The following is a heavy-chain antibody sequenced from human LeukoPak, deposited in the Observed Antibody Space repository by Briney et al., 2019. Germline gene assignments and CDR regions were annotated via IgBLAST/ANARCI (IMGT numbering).Heavy chain of an antibody. J-gene: IGHJ4*02. V-gene: IGHV3-23*01. CDR3: AKDYSDSRVADVFFEY. CDR1: GLTFSDYA. CDR2: ITSGSTP. D-gene: IGHD2-15*01. Sequence: SGGSLRLSCAASGLTFSDYAMSWFRQAPGKGLEWVSTITSGSTPHYADSVKGRFTISRDNSKNMFHLQLNSLRAEDTAVYYCAKDYSDSRVADVFFEYWGQGTPVTVSS.